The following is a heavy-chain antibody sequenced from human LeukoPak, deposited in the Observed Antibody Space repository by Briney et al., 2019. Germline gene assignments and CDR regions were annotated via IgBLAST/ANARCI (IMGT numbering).Heavy chain of an antibody. CDR1: GYTFSRYD. Sequence: ASVKVSCKPSGYTFSRYDFSWVRQAPGQGLEWIGWIGVFNGNRNYAKSVQGRITLTADTSTNTTYMELRSLTSDDTAVYFCGRDWDWHVQFWGQGTLITVSS. D-gene: IGHD1-26*01. J-gene: IGHJ4*02. CDR3: GRDWDWHVQF. V-gene: IGHV1-18*01. CDR2: IGVFNGNR.